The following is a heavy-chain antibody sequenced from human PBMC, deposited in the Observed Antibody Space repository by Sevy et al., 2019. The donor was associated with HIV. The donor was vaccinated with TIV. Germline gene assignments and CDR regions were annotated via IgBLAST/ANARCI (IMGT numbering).Heavy chain of an antibody. D-gene: IGHD3-22*01. J-gene: IGHJ4*02. V-gene: IGHV3-23*01. CDR1: GFTFSNYA. CDR2: ISGSGGSGTKT. Sequence: GGSLRLSCAASGFTFSNYAMNWVRQAPGKGLEWVSGISGSGGSGTKTNYADSVKGRFTISRDDSKNSLFLQWNSLRAEDTAIYYCARKYDSSGYFDYWGQGTLVTVSS. CDR3: ARKYDSSGYFDY.